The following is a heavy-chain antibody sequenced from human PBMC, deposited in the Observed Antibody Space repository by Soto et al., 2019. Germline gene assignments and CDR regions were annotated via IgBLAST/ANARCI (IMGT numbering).Heavy chain of an antibody. CDR1: GGSISSYY. D-gene: IGHD2-15*01. V-gene: IGHV4-59*01. CDR3: ATYCIGGSCSGGDAFDI. J-gene: IGHJ3*02. Sequence: PSETLSLTCTVSGGSISSYYWSWIRQPPGKGLEWIGYIYYSGSTNYNPSLKSRVTISVDTSKNQFSLKLSSVTAADTAVYYCATYCIGGSCSGGDAFDIWGQGTMVPVSS. CDR2: IYYSGST.